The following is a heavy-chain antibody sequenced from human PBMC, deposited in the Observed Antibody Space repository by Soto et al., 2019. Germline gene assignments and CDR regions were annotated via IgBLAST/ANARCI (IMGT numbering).Heavy chain of an antibody. J-gene: IGHJ4*01. CDR1: GGSISSGGYS. D-gene: IGHD6-13*01. Sequence: QLQLQESGSGLVKPSETLSLTCSVSGGSISSGGYSWSWIRQPPGKGLEWIGYIYHSGSTHYNPSLKCPATISADRSKNQSSLKLASVTAADTAVYYCARNRVGTSWYANFWGRGTRVTASS. V-gene: IGHV4-30-2*01. CDR2: IYHSGST. CDR3: ARNRVGTSWYANF.